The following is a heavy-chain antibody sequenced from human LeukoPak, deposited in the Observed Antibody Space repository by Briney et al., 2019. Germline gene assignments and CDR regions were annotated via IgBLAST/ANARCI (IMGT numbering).Heavy chain of an antibody. CDR1: GGSISSSTYY. Sequence: PSETLSLTCTVSGGSISSSTYYWGWIRQPPGKGLEWIGTIYYSGSTYYNPSLKSRATISVDKSKNQFSLKLSSGTAADTAVYYCAGVYSGSYNNAFDMWGQGTMVTVSS. D-gene: IGHD1-26*01. V-gene: IGHV4-39*01. J-gene: IGHJ3*02. CDR2: IYYSGST. CDR3: AGVYSGSYNNAFDM.